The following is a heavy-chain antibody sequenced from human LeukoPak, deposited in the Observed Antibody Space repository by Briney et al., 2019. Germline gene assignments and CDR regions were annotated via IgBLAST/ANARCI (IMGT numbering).Heavy chain of an antibody. V-gene: IGHV3-30*04. CDR1: GFTFSSYA. CDR3: ARDPMVRNYYYYYMDV. J-gene: IGHJ6*03. Sequence: GGSLRLSCAASGFTFSSYAIHWVRQAPAKGLEWVAVISYDGSNKYYADSVKGRFTISRDNSKNTLYLQMNSLRAEDTAVYYCARDPMVRNYYYYYMDVWGKGTTVTVSS. D-gene: IGHD3-10*01. CDR2: ISYDGSNK.